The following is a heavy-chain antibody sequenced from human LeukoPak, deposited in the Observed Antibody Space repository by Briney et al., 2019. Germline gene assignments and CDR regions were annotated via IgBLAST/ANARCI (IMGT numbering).Heavy chain of an antibody. D-gene: IGHD3-22*01. Sequence: PGGSLRLSCAASGFTFSSYSMNWVRQAPGKGLEWLSYISSSSSIIYHADSVKGRFTISRDNAKNSLYLQMNSLRDEDTAVYYCARDGDSSGYYAAFDIWGQGTMVTVSS. V-gene: IGHV3-48*02. CDR2: ISSSSSII. CDR3: ARDGDSSGYYAAFDI. CDR1: GFTFSSYS. J-gene: IGHJ3*02.